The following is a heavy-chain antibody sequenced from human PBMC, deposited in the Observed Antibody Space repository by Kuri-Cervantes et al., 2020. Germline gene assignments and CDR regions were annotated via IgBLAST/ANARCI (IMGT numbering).Heavy chain of an antibody. Sequence: SGPTLVKPTQTLTLTCTFSEFSLSTSGVGVGWIRQPPGKALEWLALIYWDDEKRYSQSLKSRLTITKDTSKNQVVLTMTNMDPVYTATYYCVLAPLWYGDYYFDYWGQGTLVTVSS. J-gene: IGHJ4*02. CDR1: EFSLSTSGVG. CDR3: VLAPLWYGDYYFDY. CDR2: IYWDDEK. D-gene: IGHD4-17*01. V-gene: IGHV2-5*02.